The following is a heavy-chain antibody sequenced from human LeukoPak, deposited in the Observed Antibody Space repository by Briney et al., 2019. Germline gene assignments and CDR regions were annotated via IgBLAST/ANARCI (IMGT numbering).Heavy chain of an antibody. Sequence: GGSLRLSCAASGFTFSSYWMHWVRQAPGKGLVWVSRINSDGSSTSYADSVKGRFTISRDNAKSTLYLQMNSLRAEDTAVYYCARVQGHPPNGLDIWGQGTMVTVSS. CDR2: INSDGSST. CDR3: ARVQGHPPNGLDI. J-gene: IGHJ3*02. CDR1: GFTFSSYW. V-gene: IGHV3-74*01. D-gene: IGHD2-8*01.